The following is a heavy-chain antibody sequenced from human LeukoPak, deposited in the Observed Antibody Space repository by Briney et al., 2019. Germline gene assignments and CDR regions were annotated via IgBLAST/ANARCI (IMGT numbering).Heavy chain of an antibody. J-gene: IGHJ5*02. V-gene: IGHV7-4-1*02. CDR2: INTNTGNP. D-gene: IGHD3-3*01. Sequence: ASVKVSCKASGYTFTSYAMNWVRQAPGQGLEWMGWINTNTGNPTYAQGFTGRFVFSLDTSVSTAYLQISSLKAEDTAVYYCARMYYDFWSGYYTGGGNWFDPWAQGTLVTVSS. CDR3: ARMYYDFWSGYYTGGGNWFDP. CDR1: GYTFTSYA.